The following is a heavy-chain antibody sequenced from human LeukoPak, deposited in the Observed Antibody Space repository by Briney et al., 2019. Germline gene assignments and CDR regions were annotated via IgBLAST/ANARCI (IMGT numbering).Heavy chain of an antibody. V-gene: IGHV1-46*01. J-gene: IGHJ5*02. CDR2: INPSGGST. Sequence: ASVKVSCKASGYTFTSYYMHWVRQAPGQGLEWMGIINPSGGSTSYAQKFQGRVTMTRDTSTSTVYMELSSLRSEDTAVYYCARGTYYYDSSGYYFGGFDPWGQGTLVTVSS. D-gene: IGHD3-22*01. CDR1: GYTFTSYY. CDR3: ARGTYYYDSSGYYFGGFDP.